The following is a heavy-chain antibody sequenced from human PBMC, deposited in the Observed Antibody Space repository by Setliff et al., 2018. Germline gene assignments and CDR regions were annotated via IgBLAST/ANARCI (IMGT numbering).Heavy chain of an antibody. CDR1: GYAFINFG. Sequence: ASVKVSCKASGYAFINFGISWVRQAPGQGLEWVGWISPYTGNAYYAPKFQGRVSLTTDTSTTTSYFCSRLVRFCTRTSCQRLSGDDYLGQGTLVTVSS. D-gene: IGHD2-2*01. CDR3: LSGDDY. CDR2: ISPYTGNA. V-gene: IGHV1-18*01. J-gene: IGHJ4*02.